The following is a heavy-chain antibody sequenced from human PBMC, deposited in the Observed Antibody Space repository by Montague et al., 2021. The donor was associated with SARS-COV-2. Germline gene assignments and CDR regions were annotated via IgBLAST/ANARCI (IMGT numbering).Heavy chain of an antibody. CDR2: ISSSSSFI. CDR3: AKLPYERWLQSRKRRDAFDI. CDR1: GFSFSDYS. Sequence: SLRLSCATSGFSFSDYSMNWVRQAPGKGLEWVSSISSSSSFIYFADSVKGRSTISRDNAKNSLYLQMNSLRAEDTALYYCAKLPYERWLQSRKRRDAFDIWGQGTMVTVSS. D-gene: IGHD5-24*01. V-gene: IGHV3-21*04. J-gene: IGHJ3*02.